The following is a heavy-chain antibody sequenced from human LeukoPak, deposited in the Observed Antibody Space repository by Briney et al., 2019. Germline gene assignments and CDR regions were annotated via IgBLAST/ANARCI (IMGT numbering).Heavy chain of an antibody. D-gene: IGHD4-17*01. Sequence: PGRSLRLSCAASGFTFSSYGMHWVRQAPGKGLEWVAVIWYDGSNKYYADSVKGRFTISRDNSKNTLYLQMNSLGAEDTAVYYCARDLYGDYSAIPDSVLSDYWGQGTLVTVSS. CDR2: IWYDGSNK. J-gene: IGHJ4*02. V-gene: IGHV3-33*01. CDR1: GFTFSSYG. CDR3: ARDLYGDYSAIPDSVLSDY.